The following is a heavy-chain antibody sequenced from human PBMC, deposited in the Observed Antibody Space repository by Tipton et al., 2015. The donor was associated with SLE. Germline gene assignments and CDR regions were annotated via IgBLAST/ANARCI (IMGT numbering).Heavy chain of an antibody. CDR3: ARAVGDTSGYLDH. CDR1: GGSIRSSTYY. CDR2: LDYSGST. J-gene: IGHJ4*02. Sequence: TLSLTCTVSGGSIRSSTYYWGWIRQPPGKGLEWIGSLDYSGSTYYNPSLESRINISVDTSKNQFSLKLSSVTAADTAVYYCARAVGDTSGYLDHWGLGTLVTVSS. D-gene: IGHD3-22*01. V-gene: IGHV4-39*07.